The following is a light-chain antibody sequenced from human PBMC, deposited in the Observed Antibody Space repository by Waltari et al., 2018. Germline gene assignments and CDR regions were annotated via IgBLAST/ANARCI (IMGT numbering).Light chain of an antibody. V-gene: IGLV2-8*01. CDR2: EVS. J-gene: IGLJ2*01. CDR3: SSYAGSNTYVL. CDR1: SSDVGGYNY. Sequence: QSALTQPPSASGSPGQSVTISCTGTSSDVGGYNYVSWYQQHPGKVPNPVIFEVSKRPSGVPDRFSGSRSGNTASLTVSGLQAEDEADYYCSSYAGSNTYVLFGGGTKLTVL.